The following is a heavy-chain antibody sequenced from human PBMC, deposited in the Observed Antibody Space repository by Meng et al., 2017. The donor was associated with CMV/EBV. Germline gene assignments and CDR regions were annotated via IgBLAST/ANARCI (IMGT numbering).Heavy chain of an antibody. J-gene: IGHJ6*02. CDR2: IYYSGST. Sequence: LRLSCTVSGGSISSGDYYWSWIRQPPGKGLEWIGYIYYSGSTYYNPSLKSRATISVDTSKNQFSLKLSSVTAADTAVYYCASLRSGMDVWGQGTTVTVSS. CDR3: ASLRSGMDV. CDR1: GGSISSGDYY. V-gene: IGHV4-30-4*08.